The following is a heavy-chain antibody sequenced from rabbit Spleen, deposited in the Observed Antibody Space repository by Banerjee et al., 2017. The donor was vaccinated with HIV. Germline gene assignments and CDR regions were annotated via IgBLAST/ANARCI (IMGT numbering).Heavy chain of an antibody. CDR1: GVSFSFSSY. D-gene: IGHD1-1*01. CDR2: IEVGSSDFT. J-gene: IGHJ4*01. Sequence: QEQLVESGGGLVQPGASLTLTCTASGVSFSFSSYMCWVRQAPGKGLEWIACIEVGSSDFTYYASWAKGRITISKTSSTTVTLQVTRLTAADRATYFCARDLVGVIGWNFYLWGPGTLVTVS. CDR3: ARDLVGVIGWNFYL. V-gene: IGHV1S45*01.